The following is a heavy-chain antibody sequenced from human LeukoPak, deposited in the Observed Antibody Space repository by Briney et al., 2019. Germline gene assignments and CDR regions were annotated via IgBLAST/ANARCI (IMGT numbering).Heavy chain of an antibody. CDR1: GGTFSSYA. D-gene: IGHD6-13*01. V-gene: IGHV1-69*13. Sequence: ASVKVSCKASGGTFSSYAISWVRQAPGQGLEWMGGIIPIFGTANYAQKFQGRVKITADESTSTAYMELSSLRSEDTAVYYCARLGMRQQHPWSGSSYYYYYMDVWGKGTTVTVSS. CDR2: IIPIFGTA. J-gene: IGHJ6*03. CDR3: ARLGMRQQHPWSGSSYYYYYMDV.